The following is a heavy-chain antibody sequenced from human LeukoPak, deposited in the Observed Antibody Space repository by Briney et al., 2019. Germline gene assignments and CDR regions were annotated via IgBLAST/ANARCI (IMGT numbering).Heavy chain of an antibody. CDR2: IRSKAYGGTT. J-gene: IGHJ3*02. Sequence: SGGSLRLSCTASGFTFGDYAMSWVRQAPGKGLEGVGFIRSKAYGGTTEYAASVKGRFTISRDDSKSIAYLQMNSLKTEDTAVYYCTITYYYGSGSYPADAFDIWGQGTMVTVSS. D-gene: IGHD3-10*01. CDR1: GFTFGDYA. CDR3: TITYYYGSGSYPADAFDI. V-gene: IGHV3-49*04.